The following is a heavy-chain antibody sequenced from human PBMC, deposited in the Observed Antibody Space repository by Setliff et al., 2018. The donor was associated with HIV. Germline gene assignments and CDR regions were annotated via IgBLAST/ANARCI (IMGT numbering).Heavy chain of an antibody. D-gene: IGHD2-15*01. CDR1: GGSFSGYY. J-gene: IGHJ1*01. CDR3: ARARRAGSGPKYFQH. Sequence: SETLSLTCAVYGGSFSGYYWSWIRQPPGKGLEWIGEINHSGSTNYNPSLESRVTISVDTSKNQFSLRLSSVTAADTAVYYCARARRAGSGPKYFQHWGQGTLVTVSS. V-gene: IGHV4-34*01. CDR2: INHSGST.